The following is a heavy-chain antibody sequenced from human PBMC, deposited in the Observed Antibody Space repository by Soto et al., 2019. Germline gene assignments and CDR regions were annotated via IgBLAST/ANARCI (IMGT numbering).Heavy chain of an antibody. CDR2: IYWNSGTI. CDR1: GFTFDDYA. V-gene: IGHV3-9*01. D-gene: IGHD2-15*01. Sequence: GGSLRLSCAASGFTFDDYAMHWVRQAPGKGLEWVSSIYWNSGTIDYADSVKGRFTISRDNAKNSLYLQMNSLRPEDTAFYYCAKDIRGYCSGGSCYALDAFDIWGQGTMVTVSS. CDR3: AKDIRGYCSGGSCYALDAFDI. J-gene: IGHJ3*02.